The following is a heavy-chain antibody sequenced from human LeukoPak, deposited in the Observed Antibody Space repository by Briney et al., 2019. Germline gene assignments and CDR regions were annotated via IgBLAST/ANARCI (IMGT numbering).Heavy chain of an antibody. Sequence: GGSLRLPCAASGFAFNNYVMSWVRQAPGKGLEWVSSISGSGGSTYYTDSVKGRFTISRDNSKNTLFLQMNTLGAEDTAVYSCAKDSTASGSYYGMDIWGQGTTVTVSS. CDR2: ISGSGGST. V-gene: IGHV3-23*01. D-gene: IGHD3-3*01. J-gene: IGHJ6*02. CDR3: AKDSTASGSYYGMDI. CDR1: GFAFNNYV.